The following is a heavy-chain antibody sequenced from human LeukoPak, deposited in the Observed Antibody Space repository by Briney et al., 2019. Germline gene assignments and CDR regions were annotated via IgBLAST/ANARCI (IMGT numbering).Heavy chain of an antibody. D-gene: IGHD6-25*01. Sequence: GGSLRLSCAASGFTFSSYAMSWVRQAPGKGLEWVSAITRSGDSAYYVDSVKGRFTISRDNSKNTLYLQMNSLRAEDTAVYYCANYEGSYNSAKFDPWGQGTLVTVSS. CDR1: GFTFSSYA. J-gene: IGHJ5*02. V-gene: IGHV3-23*01. CDR3: ANYEGSYNSAKFDP. CDR2: ITRSGDSA.